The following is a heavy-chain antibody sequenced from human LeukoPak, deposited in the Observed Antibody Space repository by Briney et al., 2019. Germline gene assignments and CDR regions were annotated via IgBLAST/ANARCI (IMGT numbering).Heavy chain of an antibody. CDR1: GGSINSHSYY. V-gene: IGHV4-39*01. D-gene: IGHD5-24*01. CDR2: VYYDGTS. CDR3: VRHISTNTGYFDS. J-gene: IGHJ4*02. Sequence: SETLSLTCTVSGGSINSHSYYWGWVRQPPGKGLEWIGSVYYDGTSYSHPSLKSRAAVFVDTPRDQFPLDLSFVTAADTALYYCVRHISTNTGYFDSCGQGTLVSVSS.